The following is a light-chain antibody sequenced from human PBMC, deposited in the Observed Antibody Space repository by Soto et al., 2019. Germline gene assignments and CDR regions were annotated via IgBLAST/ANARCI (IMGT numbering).Light chain of an antibody. CDR1: SSNIGAHYD. V-gene: IGLV1-40*01. CDR2: GTS. J-gene: IGLJ1*01. CDR3: QSYDNCLSGYV. Sequence: QSALTQPPSVSVAPGQRVTISCTGSSSNIGAHYDVHWYQQLPGTAPKLLIYGTSTRPSAVPDRFSGSKSGTSASLAITGLQAEDEADYYCQSYDNCLSGYVVGTWTNVKVL.